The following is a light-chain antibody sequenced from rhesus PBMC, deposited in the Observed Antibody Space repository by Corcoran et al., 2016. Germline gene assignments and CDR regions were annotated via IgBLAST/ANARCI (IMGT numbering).Light chain of an antibody. CDR3: QHCYGTPLT. CDR2: AAS. J-gene: IGKJ4*01. CDR1: ENVNNY. V-gene: IGKV1-74*01. Sequence: DIQMTQSPSSLSASVGDRVTITCRASENVNNYLHWYQQKAGKAPNLLIYAASTLQSGVPSRFSGSGSGTDYTINISSLQPEDVATYYCQHCYGTPLTFGGGTKVELK.